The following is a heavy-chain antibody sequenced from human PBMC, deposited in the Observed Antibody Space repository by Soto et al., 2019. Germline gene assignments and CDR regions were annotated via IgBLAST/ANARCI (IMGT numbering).Heavy chain of an antibody. CDR3: STEAPPLRYFDWRSDAFDI. CDR2: IKSKTDGGTT. D-gene: IGHD3-9*01. CDR1: GFTFSNAW. J-gene: IGHJ3*02. V-gene: IGHV3-15*01. Sequence: GGSLRLSCAASGFTFSNAWMSWVRQAPGKGLEWVGRIKSKTDGGTTDYAAPGKGRFTISRDDAKNTLYLQMNSLKTEDTAVYYCSTEAPPLRYFDWRSDAFDIWGQGTMVTVSS.